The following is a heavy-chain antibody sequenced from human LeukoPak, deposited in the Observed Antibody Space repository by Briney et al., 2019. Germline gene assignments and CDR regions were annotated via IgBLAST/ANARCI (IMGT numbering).Heavy chain of an antibody. CDR1: GGPISSSSYY. J-gene: IGHJ5*02. CDR3: ARRSVLRFLEWLPWFDP. CDR2: IYYSGST. V-gene: IGHV4-39*01. D-gene: IGHD3-3*01. Sequence: SETLSLTCTVSGGPISSSSYYWGWIRQPPGKGLEWIGSIYYSGSTYYNPSLKSRVTISVDTSKNQFSLKLSSVTAADTAVYYCARRSVLRFLEWLPWFDPWGQGTLVTVSS.